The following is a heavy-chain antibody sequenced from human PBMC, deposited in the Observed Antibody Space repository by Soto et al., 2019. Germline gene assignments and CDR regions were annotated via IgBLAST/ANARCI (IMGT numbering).Heavy chain of an antibody. CDR1: GGSISSYY. CDR2: VYCSGST. V-gene: IGHV4-59*10. D-gene: IGHD6-19*01. Sequence: SETLSLTCTVFGGSISSYYWSWVRQPAGKGLEWVGHVYCSGSTNYNPSLESGVTMSVDTSKNQFSLKLRYVTVADTAVYYWARSISSGWKNYFDSWGQGTLVTVSS. CDR3: ARSISSGWKNYFDS. J-gene: IGHJ4*02.